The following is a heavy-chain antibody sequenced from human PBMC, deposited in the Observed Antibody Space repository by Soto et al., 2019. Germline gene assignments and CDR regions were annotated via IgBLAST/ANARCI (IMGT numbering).Heavy chain of an antibody. D-gene: IGHD3-9*01. CDR3: AKLRYFDWSAYNWFEY. CDR1: GFTFSSYA. CDR2: ISGSGATT. V-gene: IGHV3-23*01. J-gene: IGHJ5*01. Sequence: PGGSLRLSCAASGFTFSSYAMSWVRQAPGKGLEWVSTISGSGATTSYADSVKGRFTVSRDNSKNTLYLQMNSLRVEDTAVYHCAKLRYFDWSAYNWFEYWGQGTPVTVSS.